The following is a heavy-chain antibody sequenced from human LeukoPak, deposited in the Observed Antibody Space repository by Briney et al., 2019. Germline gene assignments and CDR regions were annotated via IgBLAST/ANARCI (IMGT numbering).Heavy chain of an antibody. CDR1: GFTFSSYS. CDR2: ISSSSSYI. J-gene: IGHJ4*02. Sequence: PGGSLRLSCAASGFTFSSYSMNWVRQAPGKGLEWVSSISSSSSYIYYADSVKGRFTISGDNAKNSLYLQMNSLRAEDTAVYYCARASAAGTNFDYWGQGTLVTVSS. V-gene: IGHV3-21*01. D-gene: IGHD6-13*01. CDR3: ARASAAGTNFDY.